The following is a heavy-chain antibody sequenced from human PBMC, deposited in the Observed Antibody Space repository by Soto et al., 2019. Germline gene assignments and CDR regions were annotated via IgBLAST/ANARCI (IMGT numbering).Heavy chain of an antibody. CDR1: GFTSSSYA. Sequence: PGGSLRLSCAASGFTSSSYAMHWVRQARGKGLEWVAVISYEGSNKYYADSVKGRFTISRDNAKNSLYLQMNSLRAEDTAVYYCARSYTMVRGVGSLGYWGQGTLVTVSS. J-gene: IGHJ4*02. CDR2: ISYEGSNK. D-gene: IGHD3-10*01. CDR3: ARSYTMVRGVGSLGY. V-gene: IGHV3-30-3*01.